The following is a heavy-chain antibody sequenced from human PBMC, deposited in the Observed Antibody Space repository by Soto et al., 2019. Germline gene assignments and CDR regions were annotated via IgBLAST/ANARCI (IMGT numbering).Heavy chain of an antibody. CDR3: VIVGATGAFDI. CDR1: GFTFSSYG. J-gene: IGHJ3*02. V-gene: IGHV3-33*01. CDR2: IWYDGSNK. Sequence: QVQLVESGGGVVQPGRSLRLSCAASGFTFSSYGMHWVRQAPGKGLEWVAVIWYDGSNKYYADSVKGRFTISRDNSKNTLYLQMNSLRAEDTAVYYCVIVGATGAFDIWGQGTMVTVSS. D-gene: IGHD1-26*01.